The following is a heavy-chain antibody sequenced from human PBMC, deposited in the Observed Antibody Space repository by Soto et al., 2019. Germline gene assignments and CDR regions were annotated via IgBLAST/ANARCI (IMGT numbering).Heavy chain of an antibody. V-gene: IGHV4-30-4*01. CDR3: ARDCSSTSCYYYYGMDV. D-gene: IGHD2-2*01. CDR2: IYYSGST. J-gene: IGHJ6*02. Sequence: SETQSLTCTVSGGSISSGDYYWSWIRQPPGKGLEWIGYIYYSGSTYYNPSLKSRVTISVDTSKNQFSLKLSSVTAADTAVYYCARDCSSTSCYYYYGMDVWGQGTTVTVSS. CDR1: GGSISSGDYY.